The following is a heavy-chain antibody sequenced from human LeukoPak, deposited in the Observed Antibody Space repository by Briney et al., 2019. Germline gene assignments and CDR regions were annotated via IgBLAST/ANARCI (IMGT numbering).Heavy chain of an antibody. CDR1: GFTFNTYW. CDR2: INEDGREK. J-gene: IGHJ4*02. Sequence: GGSLRLSCAASGFTFNTYWMTWVRQAPGKGLEWVANINEDGREKYYVDSVKGRIFISRDNAKNALYLQMNSLRAEDTAVYYCARGSSGWYGIDYWGQGALVNVSS. D-gene: IGHD6-19*01. CDR3: ARGSSGWYGIDY. V-gene: IGHV3-7*01.